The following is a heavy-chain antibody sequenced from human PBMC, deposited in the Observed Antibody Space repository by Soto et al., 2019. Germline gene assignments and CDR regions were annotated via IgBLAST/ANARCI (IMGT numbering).Heavy chain of an antibody. CDR1: GGSISSYY. V-gene: IGHV4-4*07. D-gene: IGHD1-1*01. CDR2: IYTSGST. J-gene: IGHJ6*02. CDR3: AKSTEDYHYYYGMDV. Sequence: SETLSLTCTVSGGSISSYYWSWIRQPAGKGLEWIGRIYTSGSTNYNPSLKSRVTMSVDTSKNQFSLKLSSVTAADTAVYYCAKSTEDYHYYYGMDVWGQGTTVTVSS.